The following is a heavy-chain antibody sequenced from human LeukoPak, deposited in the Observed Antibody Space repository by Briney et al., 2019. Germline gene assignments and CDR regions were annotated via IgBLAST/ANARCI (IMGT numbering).Heavy chain of an antibody. D-gene: IGHD4-17*01. CDR1: GYTLTELS. V-gene: IGHV1-24*01. CDR3: SRGRGSPYGDYGPVDY. Sequence: ASVKVSCKVSGYTLTELSMHWVRQAPGKGLEWMGGFDPEDGETIYAQKFLGRVTITRNTSISTTYMELSSLRSEDTAVYYCSRGRGSPYGDYGPVDYWGQGTLVTVSS. CDR2: FDPEDGET. J-gene: IGHJ4*02.